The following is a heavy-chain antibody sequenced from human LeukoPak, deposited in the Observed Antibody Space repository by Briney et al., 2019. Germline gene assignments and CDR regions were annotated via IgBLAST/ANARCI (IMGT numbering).Heavy chain of an antibody. CDR2: INPNSGGT. CDR3: ARDKGIAGSIWFDP. Sequence: ASVKVSCKASGYTFTGYYMHWVRQAPGQGLEWMGWINPNSGGTNYAQKFQGRVTMTRDTSISTAYMELSRLRSDDTAVYYCARDKGIAGSIWFDPWGQGTLVTVSS. J-gene: IGHJ5*02. CDR1: GYTFTGYY. V-gene: IGHV1-2*02. D-gene: IGHD6-13*01.